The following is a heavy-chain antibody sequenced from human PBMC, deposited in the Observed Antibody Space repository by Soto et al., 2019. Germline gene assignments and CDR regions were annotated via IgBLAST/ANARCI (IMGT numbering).Heavy chain of an antibody. D-gene: IGHD3-10*01. CDR1: GFTFSSYG. V-gene: IGHV3-30*18. J-gene: IGHJ6*03. Sequence: GGSLRLSCAASGFTFSSYGMHWVRQAPGKGLEWVAVISYDGSNKYYADSVKGRFTISRDNSKNTLYLQMNSLRAEDTAVYYCAKDYRIWFGEAQLDYYYMDVWGKGTTVTVSS. CDR2: ISYDGSNK. CDR3: AKDYRIWFGEAQLDYYYMDV.